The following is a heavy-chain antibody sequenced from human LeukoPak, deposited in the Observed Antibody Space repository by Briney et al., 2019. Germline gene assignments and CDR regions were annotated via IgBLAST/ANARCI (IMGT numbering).Heavy chain of an antibody. CDR3: ARAGICSSTTCYRIDY. J-gene: IGHJ4*02. D-gene: IGHD2-2*01. CDR1: RFTFNNYG. V-gene: IGHV3-33*01. Sequence: GGSLRLSCAASRFTFNNYGMHWVRQAPGKGLEWVAVIWYDGSNKYYADSVKGRFTISRDNSKNTLSPQMNSLRAEDTAVYYCARAGICSSTTCYRIDYWGQGTLVTVSS. CDR2: IWYDGSNK.